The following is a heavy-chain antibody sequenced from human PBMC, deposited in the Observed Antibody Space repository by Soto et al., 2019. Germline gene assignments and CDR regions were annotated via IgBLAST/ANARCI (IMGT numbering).Heavy chain of an antibody. CDR3: ARGGPLYSGSYYLDY. CDR1: GFTVSSNY. V-gene: IGHV3-53*01. D-gene: IGHD1-26*01. Sequence: PGGSLRLSCAASGFTVSSNYMSWVRQAPGKGLEWVSVIYSGGSTYYADSVKGRFTISRDNSKNTLYLQMNSLRAEDTAVYYCARGGPLYSGSYYLDYWGQGTLVTVSS. J-gene: IGHJ4*02. CDR2: IYSGGST.